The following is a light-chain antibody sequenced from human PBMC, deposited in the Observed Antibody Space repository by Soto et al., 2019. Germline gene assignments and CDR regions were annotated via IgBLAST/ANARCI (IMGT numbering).Light chain of an antibody. V-gene: IGLV1-40*01. CDR2: GNS. CDR1: SSNIGAGYD. Sequence: QSVLPQPPSVSGAPGQRVTISCTGSSSNIGAGYDVHWYQQPPGTAPKLLIYGNSNRPSGVPDRFSGSKSGTSASLAITGLQAEDEADYYCQSYDSSLSVLYVFGTGTKVTVL. J-gene: IGLJ1*01. CDR3: QSYDSSLSVLYV.